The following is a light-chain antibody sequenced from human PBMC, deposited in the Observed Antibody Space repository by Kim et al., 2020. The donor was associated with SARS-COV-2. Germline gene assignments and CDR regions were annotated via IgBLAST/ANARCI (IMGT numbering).Light chain of an antibody. CDR2: DVS. V-gene: IGLV2-14*03. CDR3: SSYTSSSTLGV. J-gene: IGLJ2*01. Sequence: QSITISCPGTSSDVGGFNYVSWYQQHPGKAPKLMIYDVSNRPSGVSNRFSGSKSGNTASLSISGLQAEDEGDYYCSSYTSSSTLGVFGGGTQLTVL. CDR1: SSDVGGFNY.